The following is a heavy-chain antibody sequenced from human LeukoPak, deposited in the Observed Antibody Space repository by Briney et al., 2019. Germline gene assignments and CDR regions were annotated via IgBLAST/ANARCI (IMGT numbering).Heavy chain of an antibody. CDR2: INSDGSST. CDR1: GFTFSSYW. J-gene: IGHJ4*02. Sequence: GSLRLSCAASGFTFSSYWMHWVRQAPGKGLVWVSRINSDGSSTSYADSVKGRFTISRDNAKNTLYLQMNSLRAEDTAAYYCARVPLGGGYSYGLSFDYWGQGTLVTVSS. D-gene: IGHD5-18*01. CDR3: ARVPLGGGYSYGLSFDY. V-gene: IGHV3-74*01.